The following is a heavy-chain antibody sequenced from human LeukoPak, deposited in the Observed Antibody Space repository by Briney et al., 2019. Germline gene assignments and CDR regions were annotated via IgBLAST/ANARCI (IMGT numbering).Heavy chain of an antibody. CDR1: GGSFTSYY. V-gene: IGHV4-4*09. CDR2: IHTNVPT. D-gene: IGHD2/OR15-2a*01. CDR3: ARHHFSRGFLDWFFDI. Sequence: SSETLSLTCIVSGGSFTSYYYSWLRQPPGQGLEWVGYIHTNVPTNYNPSSNSAVTISVQTSKHQFPLRLCSVTAAATAVYYCARHHFSRGFLDWFFDIWGRGTLVTVSS. J-gene: IGHJ2*01.